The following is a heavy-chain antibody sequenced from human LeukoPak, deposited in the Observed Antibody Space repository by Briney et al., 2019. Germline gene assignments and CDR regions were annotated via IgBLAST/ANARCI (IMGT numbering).Heavy chain of an antibody. J-gene: IGHJ6*03. CDR3: ARNRRLRDYYYYYYMDV. Sequence: SETLSLTCTVSGGSISSSYWGWIRQPPGKELEWIAYIYYTGSTNYNPSLKSRVTISVDTSKNQFSLKLSSVTAADTAVYYCARNRRLRDYYYYYYMDVWGKGTTVTVSS. CDR2: IYYTGST. CDR1: GGSISSSY. D-gene: IGHD2/OR15-2a*01. V-gene: IGHV4-59*12.